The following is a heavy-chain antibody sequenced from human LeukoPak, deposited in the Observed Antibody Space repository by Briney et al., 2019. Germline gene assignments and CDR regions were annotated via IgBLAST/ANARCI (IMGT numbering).Heavy chain of an antibody. CDR3: ARVLPPSANYGDYPFDY. V-gene: IGHV1-3*01. J-gene: IGHJ4*02. CDR1: GYTFTNYA. Sequence: ASVKVSCKASGYTFTNYAIHWVRQAPGQRLEWMGRINAGNGDTKYSQKFQARVTITRDTSASTAYMELSSLRSEDTAVYYCARVLPPSANYGDYPFDYWGQGTLVTVSS. D-gene: IGHD4-17*01. CDR2: INAGNGDT.